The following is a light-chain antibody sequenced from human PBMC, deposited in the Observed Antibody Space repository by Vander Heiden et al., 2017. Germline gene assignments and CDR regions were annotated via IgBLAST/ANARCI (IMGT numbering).Light chain of an antibody. Sequence: SYKLTQPPSVSVSPGQTASITCSGDKLGDKYTSWYQQKPGQSPVLVIYQDSQRPSGIPERFSGSNSGNTATLAISGTQAMDEDDYYCQAWGSSTVIFGGGTKLTVL. CDR3: QAWGSSTVI. CDR2: QDS. CDR1: KLGDKY. V-gene: IGLV3-1*01. J-gene: IGLJ2*01.